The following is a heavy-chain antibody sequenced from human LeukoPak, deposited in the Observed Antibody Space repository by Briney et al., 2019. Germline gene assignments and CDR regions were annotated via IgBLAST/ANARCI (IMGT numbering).Heavy chain of an antibody. V-gene: IGHV4-4*07. J-gene: IGHJ3*02. CDR2: IYTSGST. D-gene: IGHD3-3*01. Sequence: PSETLSLTCTVSGGSISSYYWSWIRQPAGKGLEWIGRIYTSGSTNYNPSLKSRVTISVDKSKNQFSLKLSSVTAADTAVYYCARDSILDYDFWSGPHAFDIWGQGTMVTVSS. CDR3: ARDSILDYDFWSGPHAFDI. CDR1: GGSISSYY.